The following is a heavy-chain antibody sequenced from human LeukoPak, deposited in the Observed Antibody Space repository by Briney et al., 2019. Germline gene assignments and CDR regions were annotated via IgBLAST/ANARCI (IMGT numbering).Heavy chain of an antibody. Sequence: GGSLILSCAASGFTFSSYAMSWVRQAPGKGPEWVSAISGSGGSTYYADSVKGRFTISRDNSKNTLYLQMNSLRAEDTAVYYCAKDPRIAVALYYFDYWGQGTLVTVSS. V-gene: IGHV3-23*01. CDR1: GFTFSSYA. J-gene: IGHJ4*02. D-gene: IGHD6-19*01. CDR2: ISGSGGST. CDR3: AKDPRIAVALYYFDY.